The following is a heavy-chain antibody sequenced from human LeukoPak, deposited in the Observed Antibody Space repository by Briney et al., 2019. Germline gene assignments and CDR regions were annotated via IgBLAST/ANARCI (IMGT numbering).Heavy chain of an antibody. Sequence: SETLSLTCAVYGGSFSGYYWSWIRQPPGKGLEWIGEINHSGSTNYNPSLKSRVTISVDTSKNQFSLKLSSVTAADTAVYYCARGTRRWLHNWHYWGRGTLVTVSS. V-gene: IGHV4-34*01. J-gene: IGHJ4*02. CDR2: INHSGST. CDR1: GGSFSGYY. D-gene: IGHD4-23*01. CDR3: ARGTRRWLHNWHY.